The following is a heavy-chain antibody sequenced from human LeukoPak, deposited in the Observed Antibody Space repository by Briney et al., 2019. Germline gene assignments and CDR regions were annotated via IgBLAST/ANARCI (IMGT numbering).Heavy chain of an antibody. D-gene: IGHD2-15*01. J-gene: IGHJ4*02. CDR3: ASALPLGYCSGGSCYDIGY. Sequence: GGSLRLSCAASGFTFSSYSMNWVRQAPGKGLEWVSCISSSSSYIYYADSVKGRFTISRDNAKNSLYLQMNSLRAEDTAVYHCASALPLGYCSGGSCYDIGYWGQGTLVTVSS. V-gene: IGHV3-21*01. CDR2: ISSSSSYI. CDR1: GFTFSSYS.